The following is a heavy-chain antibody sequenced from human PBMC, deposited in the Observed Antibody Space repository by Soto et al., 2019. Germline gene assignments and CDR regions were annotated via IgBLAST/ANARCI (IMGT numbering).Heavy chain of an antibody. J-gene: IGHJ4*02. CDR1: GFTFSSYA. V-gene: IGHV3-23*01. CDR2: ISGSGGST. Sequence: PGGSLRLSCAASGFTFSSYAMRWVRQAPGKGLEWVSAISGSGGSTYYADSVKGRITISRDNSKNTLYLQMNSLRAEDTAVYYWAKDMELLGSFDYWGQGTLVTV. D-gene: IGHD1-26*01. CDR3: AKDMELLGSFDY.